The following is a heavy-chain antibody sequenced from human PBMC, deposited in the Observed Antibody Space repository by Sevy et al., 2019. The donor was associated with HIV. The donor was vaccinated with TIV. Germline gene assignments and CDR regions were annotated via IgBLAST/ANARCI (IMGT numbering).Heavy chain of an antibody. D-gene: IGHD2-15*01. J-gene: IGHJ6*03. CDR2: IYSGGST. Sequence: GGSLRLSCAASGFTVSSNYMSWVRQAPGKGLEWVSVIYSGGSTYYADSVKGRFTISRDNSKNTLYLQMNSLRAEDTAVYYCAKAIGYCSGGSCYEKGYYYYYMDVWGKGTTVTVSS. CDR1: GFTVSSNY. CDR3: AKAIGYCSGGSCYEKGYYYYYMDV. V-gene: IGHV3-53*01.